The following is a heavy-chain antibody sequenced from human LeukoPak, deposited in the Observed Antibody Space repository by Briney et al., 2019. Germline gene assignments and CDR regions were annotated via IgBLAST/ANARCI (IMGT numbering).Heavy chain of an antibody. CDR2: VYPSGTT. Sequence: SETLSLTCTVSRGSISNYWWSWIRQAAGKGLEWIGRVYPSGTTHYNPSLQSRVTLSVDTSKNQFSLKLSSLTAADTAVYYCARGAGGYEEYWGQGTLVTVSS. CDR3: ARGAGGYEEY. V-gene: IGHV4-4*07. D-gene: IGHD5-12*01. CDR1: RGSISNYW. J-gene: IGHJ4*02.